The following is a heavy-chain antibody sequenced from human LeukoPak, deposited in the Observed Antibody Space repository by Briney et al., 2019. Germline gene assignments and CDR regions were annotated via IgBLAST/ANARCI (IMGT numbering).Heavy chain of an antibody. J-gene: IGHJ4*02. Sequence: VEPSETLSLTCTVSGGSISSHYWSWIRQPPGKGLEWIGYLYDYGRTKHNPSLNSRLTLSADTSKNQFSLRLSSVPAADTAVYFCATIKRGNIFGYFDFWGQGILVAVSS. CDR2: LYDYGRT. CDR3: ATIKRGNIFGYFDF. V-gene: IGHV4-59*11. CDR1: GGSISSHY. D-gene: IGHD5-18*01.